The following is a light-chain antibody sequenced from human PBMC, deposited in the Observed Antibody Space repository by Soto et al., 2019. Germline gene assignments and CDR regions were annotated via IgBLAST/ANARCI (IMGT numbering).Light chain of an antibody. Sequence: DIQVTQSPSSVSASVGDRVTFTCRASQSVSRGLAWYQQKPGQAPKLLIYDATVLQTWVPSRFSGGGSGTEFTLTITTLQPEDFATYYCQRYNSYSRTFGQGTKVDIK. J-gene: IGKJ1*01. CDR3: QRYNSYSRT. CDR1: QSVSRG. V-gene: IGKV1-5*01. CDR2: DAT.